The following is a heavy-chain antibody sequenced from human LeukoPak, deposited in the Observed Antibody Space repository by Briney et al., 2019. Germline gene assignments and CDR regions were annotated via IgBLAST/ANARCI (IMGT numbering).Heavy chain of an antibody. Sequence: GGSLRLSCEVSGFTVSSNYMSWVRQAPGKGLEWVSIIYSGGTSYYADSVKGRFTISRDNSKNTLYLQMSSLRAEDTAVYYCARDNLQLPFDYWGQGTLVTVSS. CDR1: GFTVSSNY. V-gene: IGHV3-66*01. J-gene: IGHJ4*02. D-gene: IGHD2-2*01. CDR2: IYSGGTS. CDR3: ARDNLQLPFDY.